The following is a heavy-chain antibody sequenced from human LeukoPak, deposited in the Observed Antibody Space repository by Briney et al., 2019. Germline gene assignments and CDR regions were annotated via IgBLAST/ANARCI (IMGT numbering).Heavy chain of an antibody. CDR1: GGSFSGYY. J-gene: IGHJ4*02. Sequence: SETLSLTCAVYGGSFSGYYWSWIRQPPGKGLEWIGEINHSGSTNYNPSLKSRVTISVDTSKNQFSLKLCSVTAADTAVYYCAMGLAYCGGDCHPGVYFDYWGQGTLVTVSS. CDR2: INHSGST. D-gene: IGHD2-21*02. V-gene: IGHV4-34*01. CDR3: AMGLAYCGGDCHPGVYFDY.